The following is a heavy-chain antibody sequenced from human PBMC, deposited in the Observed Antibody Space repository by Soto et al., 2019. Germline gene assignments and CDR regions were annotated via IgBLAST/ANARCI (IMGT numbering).Heavy chain of an antibody. D-gene: IGHD6-13*01. CDR3: AREGIAAAGPRRGVDY. V-gene: IGHV3-66*01. CDR2: IHSSGST. J-gene: IGHJ4*02. CDR1: EFTVSNTY. Sequence: PGGSLRLSCAASEFTVSNTYMSWVRQAPGKGLEWVSLIHSSGSTYYADSVKGRFTISRDNSKNTLYLQMNSLRAEDTAVYYCAREGIAAAGPRRGVDYWGQGTLVTVSS.